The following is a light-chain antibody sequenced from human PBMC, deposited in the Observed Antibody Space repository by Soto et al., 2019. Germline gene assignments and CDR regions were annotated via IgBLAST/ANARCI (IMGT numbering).Light chain of an antibody. CDR1: QSVSSSY. CDR3: QQYGSSPET. V-gene: IGKV3-20*01. CDR2: GAS. J-gene: IGKJ1*01. Sequence: EIVLTQSPGTLSLSPGERATLACSASQSVSSSYLAWYQQKPGQAPRLLIYGASSRATGIPDRFSGSGSGTDFTLTISRLEPQYFAVYYCQQYGSSPETFGQGTKVEIK.